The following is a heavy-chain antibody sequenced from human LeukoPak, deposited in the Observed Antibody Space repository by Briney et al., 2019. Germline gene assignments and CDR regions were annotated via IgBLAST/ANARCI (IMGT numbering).Heavy chain of an antibody. CDR2: IYPGDSDT. CDR1: GYLFTSYW. J-gene: IGHJ3*01. CDR3: ARQDGSGTYDAFDV. V-gene: IGHV5-51*01. D-gene: IGHD3-10*01. Sequence: GESLKTSCKDSGYLFTSYWIAWVRQRPGKGLEWMGIIYPGDSDTRYSPSFQGQVTISADTSINTAYLHWSSLKASDAAIYYCARQDGSGTYDAFDVWGQGTMVTV.